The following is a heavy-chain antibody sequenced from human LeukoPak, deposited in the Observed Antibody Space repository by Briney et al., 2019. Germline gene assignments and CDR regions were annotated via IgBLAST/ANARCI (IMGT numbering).Heavy chain of an antibody. CDR1: GFTFSSYA. CDR2: ISSSSSYI. J-gene: IGHJ4*02. V-gene: IGHV3-21*01. D-gene: IGHD6-19*01. CDR3: ASGYSSGPVY. Sequence: PGGSLRLSCAASGFTFSSYAMHWVRQAPGKGLEWVSSISSSSSYIYYADSVKGRFTISRDNAKNSLYLQMNSLRGEDTAVYYCASGYSSGPVYWGQGNLVTVSS.